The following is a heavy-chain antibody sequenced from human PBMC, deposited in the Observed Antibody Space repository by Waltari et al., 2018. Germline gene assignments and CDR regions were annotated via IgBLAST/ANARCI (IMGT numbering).Heavy chain of an antibody. Sequence: EVQLVESGGGLVQPGGSLRLSCAASGFTFSSYWMSWVRQAPGKGLEWVANIKQDGSEKYYVDSVKGRFTISRDNAKNSLYLQMNSLRAEDTAVYYCARAYCGGDCPLHFDYWGQGTLVTVSS. CDR1: GFTFSSYW. J-gene: IGHJ4*02. CDR3: ARAYCGGDCPLHFDY. CDR2: IKQDGSEK. V-gene: IGHV3-7*01. D-gene: IGHD2-21*01.